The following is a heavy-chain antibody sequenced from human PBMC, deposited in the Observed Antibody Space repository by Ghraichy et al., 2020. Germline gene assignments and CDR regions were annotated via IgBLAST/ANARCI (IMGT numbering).Heavy chain of an antibody. CDR2: IIPIFGTA. J-gene: IGHJ5*02. CDR1: GGTFSSYA. D-gene: IGHD6-19*01. V-gene: IGHV1-69*13. Sequence: VKVSCKASGGTFSSYAISWVRQAPGQGLEWMGGIIPIFGTANYAQKFQGRVTITADESTSTAYMELSSLRSEDTAVYYCARGAVAGTFAVGYNWFDPWGQGTLVTVSS. CDR3: ARGAVAGTFAVGYNWFDP.